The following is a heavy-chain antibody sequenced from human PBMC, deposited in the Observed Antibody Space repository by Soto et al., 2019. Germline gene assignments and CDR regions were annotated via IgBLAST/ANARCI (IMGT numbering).Heavy chain of an antibody. Sequence: GESLKISCKGSGYDFATYWIGWVRQMPGKGLEWMGIIYPGDSDTKYSPSFQGQVTISADKSISTAYLQWSSLKASDTAMYYCARLGSSSGRTSMDVWGQGTTVTVSS. CDR3: ARLGSSSGRTSMDV. CDR2: IYPGDSDT. D-gene: IGHD6-19*01. J-gene: IGHJ6*01. V-gene: IGHV5-51*01. CDR1: GYDFATYW.